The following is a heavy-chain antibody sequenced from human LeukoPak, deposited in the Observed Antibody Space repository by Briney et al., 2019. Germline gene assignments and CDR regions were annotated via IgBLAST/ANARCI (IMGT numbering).Heavy chain of an antibody. V-gene: IGHV3-64*01. D-gene: IGHD6-19*01. CDR1: GYTFSTYA. CDR2: ISSDGRIT. Sequence: PGGSLRLSCSASGYTFSTYAMHWVRQAPGKGLEYVSAISSDGRITYYANSVKGRFTISRDNSKNTLYLQMGSLRVKDMAVYYCARVSGWYWFDKWGQGTPVTVSS. J-gene: IGHJ4*02. CDR3: ARVSGWYWFDK.